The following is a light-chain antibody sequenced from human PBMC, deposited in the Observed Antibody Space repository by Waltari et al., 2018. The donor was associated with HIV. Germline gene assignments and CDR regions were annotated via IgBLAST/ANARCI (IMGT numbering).Light chain of an antibody. CDR1: SSNLRSNP. J-gene: IGLJ3*02. Sequence: QSVLTQPPSASGTPGPRVSISCSGSSSNLRSNPVNWYQQLPGTAPKLLIYTDNQRPSGVPDRFSGSKSDTSASLAISGLQSEDEADYYCSTWDDGLDGPVFGGGTKLTVL. CDR2: TDN. CDR3: STWDDGLDGPV. V-gene: IGLV1-44*01.